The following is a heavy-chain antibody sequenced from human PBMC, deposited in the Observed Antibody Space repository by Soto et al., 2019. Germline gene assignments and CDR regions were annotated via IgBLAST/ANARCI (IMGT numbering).Heavy chain of an antibody. CDR3: ARHSGITMVRGLLQPYYYYGMDV. CDR2: IKYSGTT. Sequence: SETLSLTCTVSGGSISSSRCHWGWIRQPPGKGLEWIASIKYSGTTFYNPSLKSRVTLSVDTSKNQFALKLSSVTAAETAVYYCARHSGITMVRGLLQPYYYYGMDVWGQGTTVTVSS. J-gene: IGHJ6*02. CDR1: GGSISSSRCH. V-gene: IGHV4-39*01. D-gene: IGHD3-10*01.